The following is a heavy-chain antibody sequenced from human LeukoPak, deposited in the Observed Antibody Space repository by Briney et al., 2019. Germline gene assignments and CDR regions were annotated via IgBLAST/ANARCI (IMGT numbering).Heavy chain of an antibody. D-gene: IGHD3-10*01. CDR3: TTYGSGRKFDY. V-gene: IGHV3-15*04. Sequence: GGSLRLSCAASGFSFSEAWMSWVRQIPGKGLEWVGRIESKTDGGTTDYAAPVKGRFTISRDDSTNTLYLQMNSLKSEDTAVYYCTTYGSGRKFDYWGQGILVTVSS. CDR1: GFSFSEAW. J-gene: IGHJ4*02. CDR2: IESKTDGGTT.